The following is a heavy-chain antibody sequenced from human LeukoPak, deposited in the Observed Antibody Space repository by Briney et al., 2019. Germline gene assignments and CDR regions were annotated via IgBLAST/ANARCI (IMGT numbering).Heavy chain of an antibody. Sequence: SSVKVSCKASGGTFSSYAISWVRQAPGQGLEWMGGIIPIFGTANYAQKFQGRVTITTDESTSTAYMELSSLRSEDTAVYYCARGLSITIFGQPYNWFDPWGQGTLVTVSS. V-gene: IGHV1-69*05. CDR3: ARGLSITIFGQPYNWFDP. J-gene: IGHJ5*02. CDR1: GGTFSSYA. D-gene: IGHD3-3*01. CDR2: IIPIFGTA.